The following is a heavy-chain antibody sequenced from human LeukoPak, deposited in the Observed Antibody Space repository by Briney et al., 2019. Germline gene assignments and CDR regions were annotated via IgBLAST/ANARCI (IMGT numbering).Heavy chain of an antibody. V-gene: IGHV5-51*01. CDR2: IVPEDSDT. Sequence: GAPLKISCQASGDDFSKSWIGWVRPPPGKRLGWTGIIVPEDSDTRYSPSFQGHVTFSADKSTNTAYLHWSSLRASDTAMYFCARHALPRYASTQPFGAWGQGTLVTVSS. CDR3: ARHALPRYASTQPFGA. D-gene: IGHD2-2*01. CDR1: GDDFSKSW. J-gene: IGHJ5*02.